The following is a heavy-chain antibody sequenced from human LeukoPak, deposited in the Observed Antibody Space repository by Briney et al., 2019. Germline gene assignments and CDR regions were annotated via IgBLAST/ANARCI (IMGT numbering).Heavy chain of an antibody. CDR1: GGTFSSYA. CDR3: ARDLYYSNYQIFPYYYYGMDV. CDR2: IIPIFGTA. V-gene: IGHV1-69*05. Sequence: SVKVSCKASGGTFSSYAISWVRQAPGQGLEWMGGIIPIFGTANYAQKFQGRVTITRDTSASTAYMELSSLRSEDTAVYYCARDLYYSNYQIFPYYYYGMDVWGQGTTVTVSS. J-gene: IGHJ6*02. D-gene: IGHD4-11*01.